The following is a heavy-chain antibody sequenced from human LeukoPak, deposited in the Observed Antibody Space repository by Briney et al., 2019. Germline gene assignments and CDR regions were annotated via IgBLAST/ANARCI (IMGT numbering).Heavy chain of an antibody. CDR3: ARGPFGVVDPFDP. Sequence: ASVKVSCKASGYTFTSYDINWVRQATGQGLEWMGWMNPNSGNTGYAQKFQGRVTITRNTSISTAYMELSSLKSEDTAVYYCARGPFGVVDPFDPWGQGTLVTVSS. D-gene: IGHD3-3*01. J-gene: IGHJ5*02. CDR1: GYTFTSYD. CDR2: MNPNSGNT. V-gene: IGHV1-8*03.